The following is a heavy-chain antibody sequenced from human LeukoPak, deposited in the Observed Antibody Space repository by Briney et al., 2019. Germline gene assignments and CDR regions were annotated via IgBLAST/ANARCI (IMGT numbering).Heavy chain of an antibody. D-gene: IGHD3-22*01. CDR3: AKVSDRDSSGYYWGFEY. Sequence: SETLSLTCTVSGGSISGYHWSWIRQPPGKGLECIGYIYYSGSTNYNPPFKSRVTISVDTSRNQFSLKLTSVTAADTAVYYCAKVSDRDSSGYYWGFEYWGQGTLVTVSS. CDR1: GGSISGYH. J-gene: IGHJ4*02. V-gene: IGHV4-59*08. CDR2: IYYSGST.